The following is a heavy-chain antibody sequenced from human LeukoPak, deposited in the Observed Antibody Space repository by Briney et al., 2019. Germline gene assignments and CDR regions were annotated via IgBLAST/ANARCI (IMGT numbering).Heavy chain of an antibody. CDR3: AELGITMIGGV. V-gene: IGHV3-74*01. D-gene: IGHD3-10*02. CDR2: INSDGSST. CDR1: GFTFSSYW. Sequence: GGSLRLSCAASGFTFSSYWMSWVRQAPGKGLVWVSRINSDGSSTGYADSVKGRFTISRDYAKNSLYLQMNSLRAEDTAVYYCAELGITMIGGVWGKGTTVTISS. J-gene: IGHJ6*04.